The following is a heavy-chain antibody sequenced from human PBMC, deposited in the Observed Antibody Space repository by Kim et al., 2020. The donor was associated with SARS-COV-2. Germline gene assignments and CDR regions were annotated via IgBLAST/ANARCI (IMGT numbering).Heavy chain of an antibody. CDR2: ISYDGSNK. V-gene: IGHV3-30*04. J-gene: IGHJ4*02. D-gene: IGHD1-26*01. CDR3: ARDLREVGATGY. CDR1: GFTFSSYA. Sequence: GGSLRLSCAASGFTFSSYAMHWVRQAPGKGLEWVAVISYDGSNKYYADSVKGRFTISRDNSKNTLYLQMNSLSAEDTAVYYCARDLREVGATGYWGQGTLVTVSS.